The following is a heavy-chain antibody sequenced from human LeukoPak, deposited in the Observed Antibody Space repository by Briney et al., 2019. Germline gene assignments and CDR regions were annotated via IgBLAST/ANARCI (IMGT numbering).Heavy chain of an antibody. J-gene: IGHJ4*02. CDR1: GFTFSRYA. CDR2: ISGSGGST. CDR3: AKSRTIFGAVIIGDYFDY. Sequence: GGSLRLSCGASGFTFSRYAMSCVRQAPGKGLEWVSAISGSGGSTYYADSVKGRFTISRDNSKNTLYLQMNSLRAEDTAVYYCAKSRTIFGAVIIGDYFDYWGQGTLVTVSS. V-gene: IGHV3-23*01. D-gene: IGHD3-3*01.